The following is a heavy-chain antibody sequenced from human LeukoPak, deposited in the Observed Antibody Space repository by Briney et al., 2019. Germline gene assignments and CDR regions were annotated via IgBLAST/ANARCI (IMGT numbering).Heavy chain of an antibody. J-gene: IGHJ4*02. CDR2: INDDGRYT. CDR3: AREILAPGKTLDY. V-gene: IGHV3-74*01. CDR1: GFTFSGYW. Sequence: GGSLRLSCAASGFTFSGYWMHWVRQVPGKGLVWVSRINDDGRYTVYADSVKGRFTISRHNAKNTLYLQMNSLRAEDTAVYYCAREILAPGKTLDYWGQGALVTVSS.